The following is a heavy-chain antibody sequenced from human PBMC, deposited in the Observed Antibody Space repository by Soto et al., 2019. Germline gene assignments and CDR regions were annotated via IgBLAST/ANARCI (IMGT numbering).Heavy chain of an antibody. V-gene: IGHV3-30*18. J-gene: IGHJ4*01. CDR2: ISYDGSNK. D-gene: IGHD3-22*01. CDR3: AKDDGYYDKSGYYAVDY. CDR1: GFTFSSYG. Sequence: QVQLVESGGGVVQPGRSLRLSCAASGFTFSSYGMHWVRQAPGKGLEWVAVISYDGSNKYYADSVKGRFTISRDNSKNTLYLQMNSLRAEDTAVYYCAKDDGYYDKSGYYAVDYWGQGTLVTVSS.